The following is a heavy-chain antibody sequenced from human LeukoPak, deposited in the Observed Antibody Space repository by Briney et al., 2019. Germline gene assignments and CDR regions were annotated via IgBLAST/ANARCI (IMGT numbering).Heavy chain of an antibody. J-gene: IGHJ4*02. V-gene: IGHV3-23*01. CDR2: ISGSGGST. CDR3: AKGVGTNKGGYYFDY. Sequence: GGSLRLSCAASGFAFSSFAMSWVRQAPGKGLEWVSSISGSGGSTYYADSVKGRFTISRDGSKNTLYVQMNSLRAEDTAVYYCAKGVGTNKGGYYFDYWGQGTPITVSS. CDR1: GFAFSSFA. D-gene: IGHD1-26*01.